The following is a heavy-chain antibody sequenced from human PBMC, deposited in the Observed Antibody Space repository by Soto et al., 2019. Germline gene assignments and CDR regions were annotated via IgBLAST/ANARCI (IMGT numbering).Heavy chain of an antibody. Sequence: QVQLVASGGGVVQPGRSLRLSCAASGFTFSSYGMHWVRPAPGQGLEWVAVIWYDGSNKYSADSVKGRFTISRDNSKNTLYLQMNSLRVEDTAVYYCARDRYSSGWYDLDYWGQGTLVTVAS. CDR3: ARDRYSSGWYDLDY. V-gene: IGHV3-33*01. CDR2: IWYDGSNK. J-gene: IGHJ4*02. CDR1: GFTFSSYG. D-gene: IGHD6-19*01.